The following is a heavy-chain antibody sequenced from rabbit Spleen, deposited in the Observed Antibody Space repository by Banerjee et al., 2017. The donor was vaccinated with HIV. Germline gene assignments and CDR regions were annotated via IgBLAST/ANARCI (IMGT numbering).Heavy chain of an antibody. CDR3: ARDLTGVIGWNFYL. CDR1: GFDLSSSW. J-gene: IGHJ4*01. D-gene: IGHD1-1*01. V-gene: IGHV1S40*01. CDR2: INAVTGKA. Sequence: QSLEESGGDLVKPGASLTLTCTASGFDLSSSWMCWVRQAPGKGLEWIACINAVTGKAVYATWAKGRFTFSKTSSTTVTLQLTSLTAADTATYFCARDLTGVIGWNFYLWGPGTLVTVS.